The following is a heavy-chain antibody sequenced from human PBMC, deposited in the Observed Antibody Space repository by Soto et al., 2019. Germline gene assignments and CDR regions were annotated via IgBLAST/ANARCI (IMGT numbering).Heavy chain of an antibody. J-gene: IGHJ6*02. CDR1: GYTFTSYA. CDR2: INAGNGNT. CDR3: ARSRFGSGPQYGMDV. D-gene: IGHD3-10*01. Sequence: QVQLVQSGAEVKKPGASVKVSCKASGYTFTSYAMHWVRQAPGQRLEWMGWINAGNGNTKYSQKFQGRVTITRDTSASTAYRERSSLRSEDTAVYYCARSRFGSGPQYGMDVWGQGTTVTVSS. V-gene: IGHV1-3*01.